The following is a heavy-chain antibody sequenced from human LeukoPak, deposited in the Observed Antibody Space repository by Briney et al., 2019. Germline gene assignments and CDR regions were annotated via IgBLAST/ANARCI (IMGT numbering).Heavy chain of an antibody. CDR1: GFTFGDYA. CDR3: AKDMVFRSGWYGWFDP. D-gene: IGHD6-19*01. J-gene: IGHJ5*02. V-gene: IGHV3-9*01. CDR2: NSWNSGSI. Sequence: GRSLRLSCAASGFTFGDYAMHWVRQAPGKGLEWVSGNSWNSGSIGYADSVKGRFTISKDNAKNSLYLQMNSLRAEDTALYYCAKDMVFRSGWYGWFDPWGQGTLVTVSS.